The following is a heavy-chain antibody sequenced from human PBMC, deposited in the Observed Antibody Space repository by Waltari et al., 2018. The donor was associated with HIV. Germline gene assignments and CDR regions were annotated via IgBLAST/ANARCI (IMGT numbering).Heavy chain of an antibody. V-gene: IGHV3-23*01. CDR3: ANSLGRIVDY. J-gene: IGHJ4*02. CDR2: ISGGGEST. CDR1: GFPFSSSP. Sequence: EVQLLESGGGLVQSGGSLRVSCAASGFPFSSSPLSWVRQAPGKGLEWVSGISGGGESTYYADSVKGRFTISRDNSKNTLYLQMNSLRAEDTAVYYCANSLGRIVDYWGQGTLVTVSS. D-gene: IGHD2-15*01.